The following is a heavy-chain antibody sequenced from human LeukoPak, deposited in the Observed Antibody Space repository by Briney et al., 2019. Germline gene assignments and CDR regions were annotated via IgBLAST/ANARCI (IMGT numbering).Heavy chain of an antibody. D-gene: IGHD2-2*01. V-gene: IGHV1-18*01. Sequence: ASVKVSCKASGYTFTSYGISWVRQAPGQGLEWMGWISAYNGNTNYAQKLQGRVTMTTDTSTSTAYMELRSLRSDDTAVYYCARALLGYCSSTSYPTNWFDPWGQGTLVTVSS. CDR2: ISAYNGNT. J-gene: IGHJ5*02. CDR3: ARALLGYCSSTSYPTNWFDP. CDR1: GYTFTSYG.